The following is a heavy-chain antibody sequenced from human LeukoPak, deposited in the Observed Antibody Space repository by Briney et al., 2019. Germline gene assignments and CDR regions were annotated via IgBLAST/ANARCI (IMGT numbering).Heavy chain of an antibody. V-gene: IGHV3-7*03. D-gene: IGHD2-15*01. J-gene: IGHJ4*02. Sequence: GGSLRLSCAASGFFFNTYWMSWVRQAPGKGLEWVANIKQDGSEKYYVDSVKGRSTISRDNAKNSLFLQMNSLRAEDTAIYYCARVGSFTHQWSGWGQGTLVTVSS. CDR2: IKQDGSEK. CDR3: ARVGSFTHQWSG. CDR1: GFFFNTYW.